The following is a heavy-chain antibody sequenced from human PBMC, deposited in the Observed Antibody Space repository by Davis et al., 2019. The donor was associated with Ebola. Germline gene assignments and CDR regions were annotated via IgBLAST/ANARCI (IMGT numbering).Heavy chain of an antibody. D-gene: IGHD3-3*01. CDR2: IVAGRSDT. CDR3: AASISIFGAVTMQLGY. V-gene: IGHV1-58*01. Sequence: SVKVPCKPSGFTLSGAAVQWVRQARGQPLEWMGWIVAGRSDTNYAQQFQERITFTRDMSTSTVYMELSSLRSDDSAVYYCAASISIFGAVTMQLGYWGQGTLVSVST. J-gene: IGHJ4*02. CDR1: GFTLSGAA.